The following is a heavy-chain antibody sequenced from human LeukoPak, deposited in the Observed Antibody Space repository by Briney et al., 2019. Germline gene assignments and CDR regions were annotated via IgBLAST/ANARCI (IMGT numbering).Heavy chain of an antibody. V-gene: IGHV3-23*01. J-gene: IGHJ4*02. CDR1: GFTFSSYA. CDR2: ISGSGGST. D-gene: IGHD3-10*01. CDR3: AKDPTDITMVRGVDY. Sequence: QRGGSLRLSCAASGFTFSSYAMSWVRQAPGKGLEWVSAISGSGGSTYYADSVKGRFTISRDNSKNTLYLQMNSLRAEDTAVYYCAKDPTDITMVRGVDYWGQGTLVTVSS.